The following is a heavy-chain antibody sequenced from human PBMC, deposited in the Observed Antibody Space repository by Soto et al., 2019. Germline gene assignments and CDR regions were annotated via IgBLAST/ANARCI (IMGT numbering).Heavy chain of an antibody. V-gene: IGHV3-23*01. Sequence: GGSLRLSCAASGFTFSSYAMSWVRQAPGKGLEWVSAINGGGGSTYYADSVKGRFTISRDNSKNTLYLQMNSLRAEDTAVYYCAKHPFDFWSCYYDDYFDYWGQGTLVTVSS. CDR3: AKHPFDFWSCYYDDYFDY. CDR1: GFTFSSYA. D-gene: IGHD3-3*01. J-gene: IGHJ4*02. CDR2: INGGGGST.